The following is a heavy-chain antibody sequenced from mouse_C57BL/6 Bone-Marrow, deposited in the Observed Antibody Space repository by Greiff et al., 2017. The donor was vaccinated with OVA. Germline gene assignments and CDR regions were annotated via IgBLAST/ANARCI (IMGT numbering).Heavy chain of an antibody. CDR1: GFNIKDDY. CDR2: IDPETGDT. CDR3: TPYGSSYWYFDV. D-gene: IGHD1-1*01. Sequence: DVKLQESGAELVRPGASVKLSCTASGFNIKDDYMHWVKQRPEQGLEWIGWIDPETGDTEYASKFQGKATITADTSSNTAYLQLSSLTSEDTAVYYCTPYGSSYWYFDVWGTGTTVTVSS. V-gene: IGHV14-4*01. J-gene: IGHJ1*03.